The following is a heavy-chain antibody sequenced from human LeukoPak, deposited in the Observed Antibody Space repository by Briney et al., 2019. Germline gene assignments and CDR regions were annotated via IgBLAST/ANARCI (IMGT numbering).Heavy chain of an antibody. CDR3: AILLGSSSWYVDY. V-gene: IGHV4-31*03. Sequence: PSETLSLTCTVSGGSISSGGYYWSWIRQHPGKGLEWIGYIYYSGSTYYNPSLKSRVTISVDTSKNQFSLKLSSVTAADTAVYYCAILLGSSSWYVDYWGQGTLATVSS. CDR2: IYYSGST. J-gene: IGHJ4*02. CDR1: GGSISSGGYY. D-gene: IGHD6-13*01.